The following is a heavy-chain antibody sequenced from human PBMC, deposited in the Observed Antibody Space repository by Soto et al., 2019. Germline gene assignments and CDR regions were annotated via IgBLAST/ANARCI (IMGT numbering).Heavy chain of an antibody. CDR1: GGSISSGDYY. D-gene: IGHD3-22*01. CDR2: IYYSGST. J-gene: IGHJ4*02. V-gene: IGHV4-30-4*01. CDR3: ARVRDSSGYWCYFDY. Sequence: PSETLSLTCTVSGGSISSGDYYWSWIRQPPGKGLEWIGYIYYSGSTYYNPSLKSRVTISVDTSKNQFSLKLSSVTAADTAVYYCARVRDSSGYWCYFDYWGQGTLVTVSS.